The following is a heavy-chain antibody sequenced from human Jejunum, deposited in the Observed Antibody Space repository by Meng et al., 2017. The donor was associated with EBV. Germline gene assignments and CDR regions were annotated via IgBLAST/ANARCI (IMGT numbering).Heavy chain of an antibody. D-gene: IGHD6-13*01. Sequence: LRAPRRVLVQPSERRSLACPVSGASISSICYYWAWIRQPPGKRREWIGSIYYSGGTYYNPSLKSRITISVDTSKNQFSLNLSSVTAADTAVYYCARAPSVAAAGLNNWFDPWGQGTLVTVSS. CDR3: ARAPSVAAAGLNNWFDP. J-gene: IGHJ5*02. CDR2: IYYSGGT. CDR1: GASISSICYY. V-gene: IGHV4-39*01.